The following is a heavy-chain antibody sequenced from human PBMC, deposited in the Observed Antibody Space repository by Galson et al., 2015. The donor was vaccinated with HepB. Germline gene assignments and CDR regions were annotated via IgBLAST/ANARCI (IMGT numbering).Heavy chain of an antibody. V-gene: IGHV3-30*18. CDR1: GFIFNSFG. J-gene: IGHJ6*02. CDR3: AKAPGYYDSSGYYIADYYYGMDV. D-gene: IGHD3-22*01. Sequence: SLRLSCAASGFIFNSFGMHWVRQAPGKGLEWVAVISYDGSDQYYVDSVKGRFTISRDNSKNTLYLQMNSLRTEDTAVYYCAKAPGYYDSSGYYIADYYYGMDVWGQGTTVTVSS. CDR2: ISYDGSDQ.